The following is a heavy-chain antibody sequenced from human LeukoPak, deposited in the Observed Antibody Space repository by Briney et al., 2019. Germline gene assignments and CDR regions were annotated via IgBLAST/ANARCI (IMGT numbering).Heavy chain of an antibody. Sequence: GGSLRLSCAASGFTFSNYGMHWVRQAPGKGLESVAVISYDGSNKYYADSVKGRFTISRDNSKNTLYLQMNSLRAEETAVYYCARADYYDSSGYPICYWGQGTLVTVSS. CDR2: ISYDGSNK. CDR3: ARADYYDSSGYPICY. CDR1: GFTFSNYG. D-gene: IGHD3-22*01. J-gene: IGHJ4*02. V-gene: IGHV3-30*03.